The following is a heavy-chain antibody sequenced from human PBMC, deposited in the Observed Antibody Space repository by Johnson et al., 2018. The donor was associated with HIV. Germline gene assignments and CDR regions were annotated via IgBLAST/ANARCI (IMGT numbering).Heavy chain of an antibody. Sequence: QVQLVESGGGVVQPGRSLRLSCAASGFTFSSYAMHWVRQAPGKGLEWVAVISYDGSNKYYADSVKGRFTISRDNSKNTLYLQMNSLRAEETAVYYCAKEQLLRAFDIWGQGTMVTVSS. CDR1: GFTFSSYA. V-gene: IGHV3-30*04. D-gene: IGHD2-15*01. J-gene: IGHJ3*02. CDR3: AKEQLLRAFDI. CDR2: ISYDGSNK.